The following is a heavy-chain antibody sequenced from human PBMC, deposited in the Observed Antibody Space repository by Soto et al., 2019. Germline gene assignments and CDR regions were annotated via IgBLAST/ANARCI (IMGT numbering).Heavy chain of an antibody. V-gene: IGHV1-3*01. CDR3: AKDPGRGYSYGSYYFDY. Sequence: GASVKVSCKASGYTFTSYAMHWVRQAPGQRLEWMGWINAGNGNTKYSQKFQGRVTITRDTSASTAYMELSSLRSEDTAVYYCAKDPGRGYSYGSYYFDYWGQGTLVTVSS. J-gene: IGHJ4*02. D-gene: IGHD5-18*01. CDR1: GYTFTSYA. CDR2: INAGNGNT.